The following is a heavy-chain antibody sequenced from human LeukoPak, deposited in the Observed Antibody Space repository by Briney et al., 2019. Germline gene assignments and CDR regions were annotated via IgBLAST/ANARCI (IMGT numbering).Heavy chain of an antibody. CDR2: ISAYNGNT. V-gene: IGHV1-18*04. CDR1: GYTFTGYY. D-gene: IGHD1-26*01. J-gene: IGHJ4*02. Sequence: ASVKVSCKASGYTFTGYYVHWVRQAPGQGLEWMGWISAYNGNTNYAQKLQGRVTMTTDTSTSTAYMELRSLRSDDTAVYYCARVAIVGATRLCDYWGQGTLVTVSS. CDR3: ARVAIVGATRLCDY.